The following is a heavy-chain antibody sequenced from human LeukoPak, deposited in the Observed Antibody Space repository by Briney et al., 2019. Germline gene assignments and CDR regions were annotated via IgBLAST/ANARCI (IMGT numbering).Heavy chain of an antibody. CDR3: ARQAWFGEASGY. CDR1: GYSFSNYW. D-gene: IGHD3-10*01. J-gene: IGHJ4*02. V-gene: IGHV5-51*01. CDR2: IYPGEYDI. Sequence: GESLKISCKGSGYSFSNYWIGWVRQMPGKGLEWMGIIYPGEYDIRYSPSFQGQVTISADKSISTAYLQWSSLKASDTAMYYCARQAWFGEASGYWGQGTLVTVSS.